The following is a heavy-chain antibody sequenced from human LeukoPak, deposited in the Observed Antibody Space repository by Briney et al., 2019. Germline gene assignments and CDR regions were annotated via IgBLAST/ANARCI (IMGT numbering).Heavy chain of an antibody. Sequence: SETLSLTCTVSGGSISSSTYSWGWIRQPPGKGLEWIGSISYSGSTYYNPSLKSRVTMSVDTSKNQFSLKLSSVTAADTAVYYCARGQRSGYYYDRGNWFDPWGQGTLVTVSS. J-gene: IGHJ5*02. V-gene: IGHV4-39*07. D-gene: IGHD3-22*01. CDR2: ISYSGST. CDR1: GGSISSSTYS. CDR3: ARGQRSGYYYDRGNWFDP.